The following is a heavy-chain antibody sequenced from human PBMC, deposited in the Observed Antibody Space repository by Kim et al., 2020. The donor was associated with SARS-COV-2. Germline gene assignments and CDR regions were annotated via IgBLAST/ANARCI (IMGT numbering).Heavy chain of an antibody. CDR3: ARVSLVPEAGTWYFDS. Sequence: GGSLRLSCPTSGFTFSSYSLAWVRQAPGKGLEWVSAITARRDLTYYADSVKGRFTISRDNSKNTLFLQMNSLRADDTALYYCARVSLVPEAGTWYFDS. CDR1: GFTFSSYS. CDR2: ITARRDLT. J-gene: IGHJ4*01. D-gene: IGHD6-13*01. V-gene: IGHV3-23*01.